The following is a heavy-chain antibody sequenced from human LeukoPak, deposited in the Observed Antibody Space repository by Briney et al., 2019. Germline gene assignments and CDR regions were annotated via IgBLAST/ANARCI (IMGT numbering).Heavy chain of an antibody. CDR2: INPNSGGT. J-gene: IGHJ4*02. CDR3: ARDRVLWFGEFDFDY. Sequence: GASGKVSCKASGYTFTGYYMHWVRQAPGQGLEWMGWINPNSGGTNYAQKFQGRVTMTRDTSISTAYMELSRLRSDDTAVYYCARDRVLWFGEFDFDYWGQGTPVTVSS. CDR1: GYTFTGYY. D-gene: IGHD3-10*01. V-gene: IGHV1-2*02.